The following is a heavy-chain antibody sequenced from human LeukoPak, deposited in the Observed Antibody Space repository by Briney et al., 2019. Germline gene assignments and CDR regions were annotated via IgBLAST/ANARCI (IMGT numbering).Heavy chain of an antibody. CDR1: GFTFSDYY. V-gene: IGHV3-11*04. CDR2: ISSSGSTI. Sequence: NPGGSLRLSCAASGFTFSDYYMSWIRQAPGKGLEWVSYISSSGSTIYYADSVKGRLTISRDNAKNSLYLQMNSLRAEDTAVYYCARSYYGSGSYNWFDPWGQGTLVTVSS. CDR3: ARSYYGSGSYNWFDP. D-gene: IGHD3-10*01. J-gene: IGHJ5*02.